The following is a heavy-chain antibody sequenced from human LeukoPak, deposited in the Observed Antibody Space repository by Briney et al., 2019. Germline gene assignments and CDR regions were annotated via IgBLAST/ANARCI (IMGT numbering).Heavy chain of an antibody. V-gene: IGHV3-20*04. Sequence: GGSLRLSCAASGFTFDDYGMSWVRQAPGKGLEWVSGINWNSGSTGYADSVKGRFTIPRDNAKNSLYLQMNSLRAEDTALYYCAREMYSSGWLNAFDIWGQGTMVTVSS. J-gene: IGHJ3*02. CDR2: INWNSGST. CDR1: GFTFDDYG. CDR3: AREMYSSGWLNAFDI. D-gene: IGHD6-19*01.